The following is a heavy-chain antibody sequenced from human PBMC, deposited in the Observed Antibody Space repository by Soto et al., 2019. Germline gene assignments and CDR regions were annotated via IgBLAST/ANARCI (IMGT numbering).Heavy chain of an antibody. CDR1: GFTFSSYG. Sequence: GGSLRLSCAASGFTFSSYGMHWVRQAPGKGLEWVAVIWYDGSNKYYADSVKGRFTISRDNSKNTLYLQMNSLRAEDTAVYYCARDHLGIQLWLPHYGMDVWGQGTTVTVSS. J-gene: IGHJ6*02. CDR2: IWYDGSNK. V-gene: IGHV3-33*01. D-gene: IGHD5-18*01. CDR3: ARDHLGIQLWLPHYGMDV.